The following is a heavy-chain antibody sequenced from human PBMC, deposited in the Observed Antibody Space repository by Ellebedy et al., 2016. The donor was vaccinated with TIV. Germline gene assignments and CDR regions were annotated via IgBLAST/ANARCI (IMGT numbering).Heavy chain of an antibody. V-gene: IGHV3-64D*09. Sequence: GGSLRLSCSVSGFTFSSYAMHWVRQAPGKGLQYVSAISSNGVTTDYSDSVEGRFTISRDNSKNTLYLQMRSLRPEEPAVYYCVKAWHSSSWYSNWFDPWGQGTLVIVSS. CDR2: ISSNGVTT. CDR1: GFTFSSYA. J-gene: IGHJ5*02. D-gene: IGHD6-13*01. CDR3: VKAWHSSSWYSNWFDP.